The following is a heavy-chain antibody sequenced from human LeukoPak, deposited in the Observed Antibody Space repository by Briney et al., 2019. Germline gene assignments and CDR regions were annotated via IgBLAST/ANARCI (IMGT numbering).Heavy chain of an antibody. Sequence: GGSLRLSCAASGFTVSSNSMTWVRQAPGKGLEWVSILYNGGGANYADSVKGRFTISRDNSRNTLFLQMNSLRDEDTAVYYCARRDTTGWFHHFDYWGQRTLVTVSS. V-gene: IGHV3-53*01. CDR1: GFTVSSNS. CDR2: LYNGGGA. D-gene: IGHD6-19*01. CDR3: ARRDTTGWFHHFDY. J-gene: IGHJ4*02.